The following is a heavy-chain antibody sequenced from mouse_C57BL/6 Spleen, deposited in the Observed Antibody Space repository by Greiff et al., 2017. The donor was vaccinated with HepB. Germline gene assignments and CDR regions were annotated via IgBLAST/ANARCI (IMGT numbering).Heavy chain of an antibody. CDR3: ARKSSYYYGSRGYAMDY. D-gene: IGHD1-1*01. CDR1: GYTFTSYW. CDR2: IYPGSGST. Sequence: VQLQQPGAELVKPGASVKMSCKASGYTFTSYWITWVKQRPGQGLEWIGDIYPGSGSTNYNEKFKSKATLTVDTSSSTAYMQLSSLTSEDSAVYYCARKSSYYYGSRGYAMDYWGQGTSVTVSS. J-gene: IGHJ4*01. V-gene: IGHV1-55*01.